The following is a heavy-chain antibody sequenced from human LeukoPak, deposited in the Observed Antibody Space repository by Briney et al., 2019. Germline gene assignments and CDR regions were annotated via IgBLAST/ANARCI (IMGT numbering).Heavy chain of an antibody. CDR3: TTDGVGVEGATYDN. V-gene: IGHV3-15*01. J-gene: IGHJ4*02. CDR2: IKAKAHGGTI. CDR1: GFTVSSNY. Sequence: GGSLRLSCAAYGFTVSSNYMSWVRQAPGKGLEWVGRIKAKAHGGTIEYAAPVKGRFTISRDDSKNTLYLQMNSLKTEDTAVYYCTTDGVGVEGATYDNWGQGTLVSVSS. D-gene: IGHD1-26*01.